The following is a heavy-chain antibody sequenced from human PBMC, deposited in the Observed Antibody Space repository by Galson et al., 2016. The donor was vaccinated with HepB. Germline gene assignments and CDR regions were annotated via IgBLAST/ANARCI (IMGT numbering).Heavy chain of an antibody. J-gene: IGHJ4*02. Sequence: SLRLSCAASDFSVTRDYMSWVRQAPGKGLEWVSTIYAGGGTLYADSVKGRFFISRDKSKNTLYLQMNSLRVEDTAVYYCARDPRWGGGDYWGQGTLVSVSS. V-gene: IGHV3-53*01. CDR3: ARDPRWGGGDY. CDR1: DFSVTRDY. CDR2: IYAGGGT. D-gene: IGHD3-16*01.